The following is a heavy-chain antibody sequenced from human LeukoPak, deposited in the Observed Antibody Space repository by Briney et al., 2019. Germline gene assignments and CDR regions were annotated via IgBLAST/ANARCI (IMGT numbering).Heavy chain of an antibody. CDR1: GGSISSYY. J-gene: IGHJ4*02. CDR2: IYYSGST. V-gene: IGHV4-39*01. D-gene: IGHD3-16*02. Sequence: TSETLSLTCTVSGGSISSYYWSWIRQPPGKGLEWIGSIYYSGSTYYNPSLKSRVTISVDTSKNQFSLKLSSATAADTAVYYCARVARLGELSFDYWGQGTLVTVSS. CDR3: ARVARLGELSFDY.